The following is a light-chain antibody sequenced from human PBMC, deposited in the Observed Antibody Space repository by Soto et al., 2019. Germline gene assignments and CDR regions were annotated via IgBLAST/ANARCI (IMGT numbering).Light chain of an antibody. CDR2: KAS. CDR1: QGISSY. Sequence: FSAPTGCRVTITCRARQGISSYLARYQQEPGKAPKLLIHKASSLQSGVPSRFSGSGSGTDFTLTISSLHPDDFATYYSQQYNSYPPPFCQGTKL. V-gene: IGKV1-8*01. CDR3: QQYNSYPPP. J-gene: IGKJ1*01.